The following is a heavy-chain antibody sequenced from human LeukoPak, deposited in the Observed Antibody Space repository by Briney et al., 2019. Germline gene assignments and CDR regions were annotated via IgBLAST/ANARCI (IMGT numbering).Heavy chain of an antibody. D-gene: IGHD2-15*01. CDR1: GYTFTSYG. V-gene: IGHV1-18*01. CDR3: TRDGGCGSSCYSFWFDP. Sequence: ASVKVSCKASGYTFTSYGISWVRQAPGQGLEWMGWISAYNGNTNYAQKLQGRVTMTTDTSTSTAYMELRSLRSEDTAVYYCTRDGGCGSSCYSFWFDPWGQGTLVTVSS. CDR2: ISAYNGNT. J-gene: IGHJ5*02.